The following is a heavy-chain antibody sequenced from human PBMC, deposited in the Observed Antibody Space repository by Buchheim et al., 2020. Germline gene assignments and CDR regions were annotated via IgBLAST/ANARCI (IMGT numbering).Heavy chain of an antibody. D-gene: IGHD6-13*01. CDR3: ARDPWAAAADHDAFDI. CDR1: GFTFSDYW. Sequence: EVQLVESGGGLVQPGGSLRLSCAASGFTFSDYWMSWVRQAPGRGLEWVSYISSSGSTIYYADSVKGRFTISRDNAENSLYLQMNSLRAEDTAVYYCARDPWAAAADHDAFDIWGQGT. CDR2: ISSSGSTI. V-gene: IGHV3-48*04. J-gene: IGHJ3*02.